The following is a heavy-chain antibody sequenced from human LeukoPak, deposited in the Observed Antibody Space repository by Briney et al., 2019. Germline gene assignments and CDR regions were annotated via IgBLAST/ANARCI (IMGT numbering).Heavy chain of an antibody. J-gene: IGHJ4*02. CDR2: IWYDGSNK. CDR3: AREGCSGGSCYFDY. V-gene: IGHV3-33*08. CDR1: GFTFSSFG. D-gene: IGHD2-15*01. Sequence: GRSLRLSCAASGFTFSSFGMHWVRQAPGKGLEWVAVIWYDGSNKYYADSVKGRFTISRDNSKNTLYLQMNSLRAEDTAVYYCAREGCSGGSCYFDYWGQGTLGTVSS.